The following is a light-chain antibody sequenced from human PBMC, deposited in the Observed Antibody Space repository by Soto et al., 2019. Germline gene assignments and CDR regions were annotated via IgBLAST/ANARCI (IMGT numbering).Light chain of an antibody. Sequence: QSVLTQPPSVSGAPGQRVTISCTGSSSNIGAVYDVHWYQQLPGTAPKLLIYGNSNRPSGVPDRFSGSKSGTSASLAITGLQAEDEADYYCQSYDSSLRGAVFGGGTPLTVL. J-gene: IGLJ7*01. CDR1: SSNIGAVYD. V-gene: IGLV1-40*01. CDR3: QSYDSSLRGAV. CDR2: GNS.